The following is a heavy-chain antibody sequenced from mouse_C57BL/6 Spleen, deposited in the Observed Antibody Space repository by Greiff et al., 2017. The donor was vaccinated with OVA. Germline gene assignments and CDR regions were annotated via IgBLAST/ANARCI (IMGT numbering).Heavy chain of an antibody. CDR2: INPNNGGT. Sequence: VQLKESGPELVKPGASVKIPCKASGYTFTDYNMDWVKQSHGKSLEWIGDINPNNGGTIYNQKFKGKATLTVDKSSSTAYMELRSLTSEDTAVYYCARKGTTVVAKGFDYWGQGTTLTVSS. J-gene: IGHJ2*01. V-gene: IGHV1-18*01. CDR3: ARKGTTVVAKGFDY. CDR1: GYTFTDYN. D-gene: IGHD1-1*01.